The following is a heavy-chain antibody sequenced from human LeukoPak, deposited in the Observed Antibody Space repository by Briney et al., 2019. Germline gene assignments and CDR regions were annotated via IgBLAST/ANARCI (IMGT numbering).Heavy chain of an antibody. CDR1: GFTLSSYG. CDR2: ISGGGGST. V-gene: IGHV3-23*01. J-gene: IGHJ6*03. CDR3: AKTYSSSRAHYYYYYYMDV. D-gene: IGHD6-13*01. Sequence: PGGSLRLSCAASGFTLSSYGMSWVRQAPGKGLEWVSAISGGGGSTFYADSVKGRFTISRDNSKNTLYLQMNSLRAEDTAIYYCAKTYSSSRAHYYYYYYMDVWGKGTTVTISS.